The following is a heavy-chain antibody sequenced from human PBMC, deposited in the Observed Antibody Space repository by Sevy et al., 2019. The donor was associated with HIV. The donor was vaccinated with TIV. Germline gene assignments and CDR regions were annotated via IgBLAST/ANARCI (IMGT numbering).Heavy chain of an antibody. J-gene: IGHJ4*02. V-gene: IGHV3-11*04. Sequence: GGSLRLSCTASGFTFSDYYMSWIRQAPGKGLEWVSYISSSGSTIYYADSVKGRFTISRDNAKNSLYLQMNSLRAEDTAVYYCARDRPAATIGTYFDYWGQGTLVTVSS. CDR2: ISSSGSTI. D-gene: IGHD5-12*01. CDR3: ARDRPAATIGTYFDY. CDR1: GFTFSDYY.